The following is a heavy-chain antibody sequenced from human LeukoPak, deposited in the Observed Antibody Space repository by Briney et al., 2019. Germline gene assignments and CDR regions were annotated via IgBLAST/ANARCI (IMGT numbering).Heavy chain of an antibody. CDR2: IYYSGST. CDR3: VRVHSSWYVNWFDP. V-gene: IGHV4-59*01. J-gene: IGHJ5*02. D-gene: IGHD6-13*01. Sequence: SETLSLTCTVSGGSISSYYWSWIRQPPGKGLEWIGYIYYSGSTNYNPSLKSRVTISVDTSKNQFSLKLSSVTAADTAVYYCVRVHSSWYVNWFDPWGQGTLVAVSS. CDR1: GGSISSYY.